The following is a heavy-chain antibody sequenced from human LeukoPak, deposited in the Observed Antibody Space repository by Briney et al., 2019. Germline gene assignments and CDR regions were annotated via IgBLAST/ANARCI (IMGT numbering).Heavy chain of an antibody. Sequence: ASVKVSCKASGGTFSSYAISWVRQASGKGLEWVGRIRSKANSYATAYAASVKGRFTISREDSKNTAYLQMNSLKTEDTAVYYCTRRLERDYGLGSYSPSAYYYGMDVWGQGTTVTVSS. J-gene: IGHJ6*02. CDR2: IRSKANSYAT. V-gene: IGHV3-73*01. CDR1: GGTFSSYA. D-gene: IGHD3-10*01. CDR3: TRRLERDYGLGSYSPSAYYYGMDV.